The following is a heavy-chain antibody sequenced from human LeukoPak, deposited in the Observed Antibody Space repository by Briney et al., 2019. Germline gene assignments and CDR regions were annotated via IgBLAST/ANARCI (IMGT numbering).Heavy chain of an antibody. Sequence: GSLRLSCAASGFTFSSYAMHWVRQAPGKGLQWVSVIGSNGNTKYYTDSVKGRFTVSRDNSKNTLYLQMDSLRGEDTAVYYCAKRGVVGSTTEFAFDHWGQGTLVTVSS. CDR1: GFTFSSYA. V-gene: IGHV3-30-3*02. CDR3: AKRGVVGSTTEFAFDH. CDR2: IGSNGNTK. J-gene: IGHJ4*02. D-gene: IGHD1-26*01.